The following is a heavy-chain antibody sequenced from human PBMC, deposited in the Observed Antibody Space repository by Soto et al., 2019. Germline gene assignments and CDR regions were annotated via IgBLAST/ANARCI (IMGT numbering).Heavy chain of an antibody. D-gene: IGHD6-13*01. CDR3: ARDPPGIAASGGGG. V-gene: IGHV3-53*01. CDR2: IYSGGST. Sequence: GGSLRLSCAASGFTVSNNYMRWVRQAPGKGLEWVSLIYSGGSTHYADSVKGRFTISRDNSKNTLYLQMNSLRVEDTAVYYCARDPPGIAASGGGGWGQGTLVTVSS. CDR1: GFTVSNNY. J-gene: IGHJ4*02.